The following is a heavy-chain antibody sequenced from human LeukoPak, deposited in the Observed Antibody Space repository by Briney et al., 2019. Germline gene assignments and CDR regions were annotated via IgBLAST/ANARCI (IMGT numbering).Heavy chain of an antibody. V-gene: IGHV1-8*01. Sequence: GASVKVSCKASGYTFTSYDINWVRQATGQGLEWMGWMNPNSGNTGYAQKFQGRVTMTRNTSISTAYMELSSLRSEDTAIFYCARIVAAGTYFDYWGQGTLVTVSS. J-gene: IGHJ4*02. CDR2: MNPNSGNT. CDR1: GYTFTSYD. CDR3: ARIVAAGTYFDY. D-gene: IGHD6-13*01.